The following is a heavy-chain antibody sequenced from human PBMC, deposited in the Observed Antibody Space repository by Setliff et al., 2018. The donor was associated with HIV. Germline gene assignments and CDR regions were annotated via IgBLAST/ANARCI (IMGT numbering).Heavy chain of an antibody. CDR3: ARDLWFGELLPHGMDV. V-gene: IGHV3-66*01. CDR1: GFTVSSNY. J-gene: IGHJ6*02. Sequence: PGGSLRLSCAASGFTVSSNYMSWVRQAPGKGLEWVSVIYSGGSTYYADSVKGRFTISRDNSKNTLYLQMNSLRAEDTAVYYCARDLWFGELLPHGMDVWGQGTTVTVSS. D-gene: IGHD3-10*01. CDR2: IYSGGST.